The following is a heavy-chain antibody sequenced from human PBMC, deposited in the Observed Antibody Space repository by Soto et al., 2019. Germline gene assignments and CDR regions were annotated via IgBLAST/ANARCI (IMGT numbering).Heavy chain of an antibody. CDR1: GGSISSSNW. Sequence: SETLSLTCAVSGGSISSSNWWSWVRQPPGKGLEWIGEIYHSGSTNYNPSLKCRVTISVDKSKNQFSLKLSSVTAADTAVYYCARGGYCSSTSCPRGTNWFDPWGQGTLVTVS. V-gene: IGHV4-4*02. CDR2: IYHSGST. D-gene: IGHD2-2*01. CDR3: ARGGYCSSTSCPRGTNWFDP. J-gene: IGHJ5*02.